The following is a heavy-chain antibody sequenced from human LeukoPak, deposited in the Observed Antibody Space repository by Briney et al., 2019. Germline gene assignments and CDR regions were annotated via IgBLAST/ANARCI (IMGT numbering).Heavy chain of an antibody. CDR2: IKQGGSEK. J-gene: IGHJ3*02. D-gene: IGHD5-24*01. CDR3: AREGDGYNHDAFDI. Sequence: GGSLRLSCAASGFTFSSYWMSWVRQAPGKGLEWVANIKQGGSEKYYVGSVKGRFTISRDNAKNSLYLQMNSLRAEDTAVYYCAREGDGYNHDAFDIWGQGTMVTVSS. V-gene: IGHV3-7*01. CDR1: GFTFSSYW.